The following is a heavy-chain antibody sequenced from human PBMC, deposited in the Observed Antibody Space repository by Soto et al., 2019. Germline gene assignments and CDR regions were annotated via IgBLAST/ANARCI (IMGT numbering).Heavy chain of an antibody. CDR2: IYPGDSDA. CDR3: ARRVGEKHVLDYWYLDL. CDR1: GNSFTTYW. D-gene: IGHD6-6*01. J-gene: IGHJ2*01. V-gene: IGHV5-51*01. Sequence: PXESLKVSCKCSGNSFTTYWIALVLQMPGRGLEWMGIIYPGDSDARYSPSFQGQVTISADKSISTAYLQWSSLKASDTAMYYCARRVGEKHVLDYWYLDLWGRGTLVTVSS.